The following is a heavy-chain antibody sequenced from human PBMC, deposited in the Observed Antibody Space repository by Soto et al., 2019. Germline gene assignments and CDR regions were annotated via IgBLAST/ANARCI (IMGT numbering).Heavy chain of an antibody. V-gene: IGHV3-30*18. CDR2: ISYDGSNK. Sequence: QVQLVESGGGVVQPGRSLRLSCAASGFTFSSYGMHWVRQAPGKGLEWVAVISYDGSNKYYADSVKGRFTISRDNSKNTRYLQMNSLRAEDTAVYYCAKSSSLTHGMEVWGQGTTVTVSS. CDR3: AKSSSLTHGMEV. D-gene: IGHD6-13*01. J-gene: IGHJ6*02. CDR1: GFTFSSYG.